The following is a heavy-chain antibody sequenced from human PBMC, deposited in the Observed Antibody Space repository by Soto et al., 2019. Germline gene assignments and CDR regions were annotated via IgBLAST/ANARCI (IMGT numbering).Heavy chain of an antibody. CDR3: ASPMLAAFDI. CDR2: IYYSGTT. Sequence: SETLSLTGTVSGGSISSSKYYWGWIRQPPGKRLEWIGSIYYSGTTAYNSSLKIRLTMSVDTSQNQLSLRMSSVTAAGTAVYYCASPMLAAFDILGQETMVAVSS. V-gene: IGHV4-39*01. CDR1: GGSISSSKYY. J-gene: IGHJ3*02. D-gene: IGHD3-10*02.